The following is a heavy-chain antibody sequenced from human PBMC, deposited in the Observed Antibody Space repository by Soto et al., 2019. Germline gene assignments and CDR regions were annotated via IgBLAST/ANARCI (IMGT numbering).Heavy chain of an antibody. J-gene: IGHJ4*02. CDR2: IFHSGST. CDR3: ARHSASGVPDY. D-gene: IGHD3-10*01. Sequence: QLQLQESGPGLVKPSETLSLTCTVSGASISSNNYYWGWIRQSPRKGLEWIATIFHSGSTYYNPSLTTRVTISVDTSKNQFSLKLTSVTAADTAVYYCARHSASGVPDYWGRGTLVTVSS. CDR1: GASISSNNYY. V-gene: IGHV4-39*01.